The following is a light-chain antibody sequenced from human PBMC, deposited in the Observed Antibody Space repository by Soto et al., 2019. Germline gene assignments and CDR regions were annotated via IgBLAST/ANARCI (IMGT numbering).Light chain of an antibody. V-gene: IGKV3-20*01. CDR1: QSVSSID. CDR2: DAS. Sequence: EIVLTQSPGTLSLSPGERATLSCRAGQSVSSIDLAWYQQKPGQAPRLLIYDASSRATGIPDRFSGSGSGTDFTLTISRLEPEDFAVYYCQQYGSSPPITFGQGTRLEIK. CDR3: QQYGSSPPIT. J-gene: IGKJ5*01.